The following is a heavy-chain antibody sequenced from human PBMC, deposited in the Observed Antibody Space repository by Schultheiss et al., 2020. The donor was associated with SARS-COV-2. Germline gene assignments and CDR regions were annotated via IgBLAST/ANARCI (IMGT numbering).Heavy chain of an antibody. CDR2: IYYSGST. J-gene: IGHJ4*02. CDR3: ARHLASSDYLDY. Sequence: SETLSLTCTVSGGSVSSGSYYWSWIRQPPGKGLEWIGYIYYSGSTFYNPSLKSRVTISVDTSKSQFSLKVSSVTAADTAVYYCARHLASSDYLDYWGQGTLVTVSS. V-gene: IGHV4-61*01. CDR1: GGSVSSGSYY.